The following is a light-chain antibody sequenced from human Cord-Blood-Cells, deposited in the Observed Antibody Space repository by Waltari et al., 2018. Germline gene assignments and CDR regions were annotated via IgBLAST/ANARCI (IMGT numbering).Light chain of an antibody. CDR3: QAWDSSTYV. V-gene: IGLV3-1*01. CDR1: KLGDKY. CDR2: RDS. Sequence: SYELTQPPSVSVSPGQTASITCSGDKLGDKYACWYKQKPGQSPVLVIYRDSKRPSGIPERFAGSNSGNTATLTISRTQAMDEADYYCQAWDSSTYVFGTGTKVTVL. J-gene: IGLJ1*01.